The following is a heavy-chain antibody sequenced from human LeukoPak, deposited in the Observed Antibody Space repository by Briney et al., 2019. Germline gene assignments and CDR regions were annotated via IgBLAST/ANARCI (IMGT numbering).Heavy chain of an antibody. CDR2: IYYSGST. V-gene: IGHV4-59*01. D-gene: IGHD3-10*01. CDR1: GGSTSSYY. J-gene: IGHJ5*02. Sequence: PSETLSLTCTVSGGSTSSYYWSWIRQPPGKGLEWIGYIYYSGSTNYNPSLKSRVTISVDTSKNQFSLKLSSVTAADTAVYYCARDVLWFGNNWFDPWGQGTLVTVSS. CDR3: ARDVLWFGNNWFDP.